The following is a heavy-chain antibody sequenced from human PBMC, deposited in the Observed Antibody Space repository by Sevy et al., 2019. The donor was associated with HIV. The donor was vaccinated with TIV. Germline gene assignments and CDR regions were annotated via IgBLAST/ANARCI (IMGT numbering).Heavy chain of an antibody. CDR3: ARQVVPAAMPDYYYYGMDV. V-gene: IGHV3-21*01. CDR2: ISSSSSYI. Sequence: GGSLRLSCVASGFTFSSHFMTWVRQAPGKGLEWVSSISSSSSYIYYADSVKGRFTISRDNAKNSLYLQMNSLRAEDTAVYYCARQVVPAAMPDYYYYGMDVWGQGTTVTVSS. CDR1: GFTFSSHF. D-gene: IGHD2-2*01. J-gene: IGHJ6*02.